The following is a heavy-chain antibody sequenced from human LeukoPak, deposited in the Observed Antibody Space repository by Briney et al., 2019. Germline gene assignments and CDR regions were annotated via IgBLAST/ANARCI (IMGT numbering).Heavy chain of an antibody. CDR1: GFTFSSYG. J-gene: IGHJ4*02. V-gene: IGHV3-30*02. CDR3: AKDFERWLQWGGFDY. D-gene: IGHD5-24*01. CDR2: IRYDGSNK. Sequence: GGSLRLSCAASGFTFSSYGMHWVRQAPGKGLEWVAFIRYDGSNKYYADSVKGRFTISRDNSKNTLYLQMNSLRAEDTAVYYRAKDFERWLQWGGFDYWGQGTLVTVSS.